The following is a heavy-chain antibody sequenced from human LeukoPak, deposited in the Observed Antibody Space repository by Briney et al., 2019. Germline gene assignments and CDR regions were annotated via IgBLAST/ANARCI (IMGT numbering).Heavy chain of an antibody. CDR3: ARGSTDYDFWSGYYEGRNWFDP. D-gene: IGHD3-3*01. CDR1: GGSISSGGFS. V-gene: IGHV4-30-2*01. Sequence: SQTLSLTCTVSGGSISSGGFSWNWIRQPPGKGLEWIGYIYHSGSTYYNPSLKSRVTISIDRSENQFSLKLSSVTAADTAVYYCARGSTDYDFWSGYYEGRNWFDPWGQGTLVTVSS. J-gene: IGHJ5*02. CDR2: IYHSGST.